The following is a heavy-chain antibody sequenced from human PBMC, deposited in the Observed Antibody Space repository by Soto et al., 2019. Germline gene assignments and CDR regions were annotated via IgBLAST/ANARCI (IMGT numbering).Heavy chain of an antibody. J-gene: IGHJ6*02. CDR1: GFTFTSSA. V-gene: IGHV1-58*01. D-gene: IGHD6-19*01. CDR3: AAGPQRGWYGIGHYGMDV. Sequence: QMQLVQSGPEVKKPGTSVKVSCKASGFTFTSSAVQWVRQARGQRLEWIEWIVVGSGNTNYAQKFQERVTITRDMSTSTADMELSSLGSEDTAVYYCAAGPQRGWYGIGHYGMDVWGQGTTVTVSS. CDR2: IVVGSGNT.